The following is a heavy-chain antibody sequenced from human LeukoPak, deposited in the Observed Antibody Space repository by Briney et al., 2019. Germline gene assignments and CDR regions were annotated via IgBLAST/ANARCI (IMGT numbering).Heavy chain of an antibody. CDR2: ISAYNGNT. Sequence: GASVKVSCKASGYTFTSYGISWVRQAPGQGLEWMGWISAYNGNTNYAQKLQGRVTMTTDTSTSTAYMELRSLRSDDTAVYYCARDLLPIVVVANIYYFDYWGQGTLVTVSS. V-gene: IGHV1-18*01. J-gene: IGHJ4*02. D-gene: IGHD2-15*01. CDR1: GYTFTSYG. CDR3: ARDLLPIVVVANIYYFDY.